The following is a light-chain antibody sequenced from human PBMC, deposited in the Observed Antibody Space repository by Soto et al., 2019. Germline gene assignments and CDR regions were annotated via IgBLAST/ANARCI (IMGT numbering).Light chain of an antibody. CDR3: QQYGSSPHT. J-gene: IGKJ4*01. V-gene: IGKV3-20*01. CDR1: QSVSIN. Sequence: EVVMTQSPATLSVSPGERATLSCRASQSVSINLAWYQQKPGQAPRLLIYGASSRATGIPDRFSGSGSGTDFTLTISRLEPEDCEVYYCQQYGSSPHTFGGGTKVDIK. CDR2: GAS.